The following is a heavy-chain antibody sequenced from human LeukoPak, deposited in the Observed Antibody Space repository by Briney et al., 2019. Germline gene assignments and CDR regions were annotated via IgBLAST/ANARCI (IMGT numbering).Heavy chain of an antibody. Sequence: GGSLRLSCSASGFTFSTYAMHWVRQAPGKGLGYVSAISSNGGSTYYADSVKGRFTISRDNSKNTLYLQMSSLRAEDTAVYYCVKDQNYYGWFDPWGQGTLVTVSS. D-gene: IGHD3-10*01. CDR1: GFTFSTYA. CDR2: ISSNGGST. V-gene: IGHV3-64D*06. CDR3: VKDQNYYGWFDP. J-gene: IGHJ5*02.